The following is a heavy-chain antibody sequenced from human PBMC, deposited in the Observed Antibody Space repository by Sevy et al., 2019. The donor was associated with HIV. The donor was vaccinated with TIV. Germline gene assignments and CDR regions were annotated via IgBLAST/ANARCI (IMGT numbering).Heavy chain of an antibody. D-gene: IGHD6-19*01. V-gene: IGHV1-18*01. CDR1: GYTFTSYG. CDR3: ASDRGGAVAGPRMYYYYYYGMDV. CDR2: ISAYNGNT. J-gene: IGHJ6*02. Sequence: SVKVSCKASGYTFTSYGISWVRQAPGQGLEWMGWISAYNGNTNYAQKLQGRVTMTTDTSTSTAYMELRSLRSDDPAVYYCASDRGGAVAGPRMYYYYYYGMDVWGQGTTVTVSS.